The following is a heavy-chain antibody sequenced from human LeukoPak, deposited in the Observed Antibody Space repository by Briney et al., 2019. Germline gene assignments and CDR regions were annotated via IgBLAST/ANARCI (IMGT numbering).Heavy chain of an antibody. CDR2: INHSGST. J-gene: IGHJ4*02. CDR1: GGSFSGYY. Sequence: NPTETLSLTCAVYGGSFSGYYWSWIRRPPGKGLEWIGEINHSGSTNYNPSLKSRVTISVDTSKNQFSLKLSSVTAADTAVYYCARTPWIAADYFDYWGQGTLVTVSS. CDR3: ARTPWIAADYFDY. D-gene: IGHD6-13*01. V-gene: IGHV4-34*01.